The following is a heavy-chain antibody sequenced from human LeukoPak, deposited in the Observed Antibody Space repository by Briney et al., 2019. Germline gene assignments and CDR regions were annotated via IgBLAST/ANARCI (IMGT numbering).Heavy chain of an antibody. J-gene: IGHJ4*02. D-gene: IGHD6-19*01. CDR2: INHSGST. Sequence: KTSETLSRTGAGYGVSFSGYYWSWIRQPPGKGLEWIGEINHSGSTNYNPSLKSRVTISVDTSKNQFSLKLSSVTAADTAVYYCATTGYSSGWYLGYWGQGTLVTVSS. CDR1: GVSFSGYY. CDR3: ATTGYSSGWYLGY. V-gene: IGHV4-34*01.